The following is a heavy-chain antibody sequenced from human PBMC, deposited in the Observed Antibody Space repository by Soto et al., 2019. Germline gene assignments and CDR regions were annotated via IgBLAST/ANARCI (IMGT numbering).Heavy chain of an antibody. CDR3: ARDRRSSYRSGWYYLDY. V-gene: IGHV1-46*01. J-gene: IGHJ4*02. CDR1: GYTFTSYY. CDR2: INPSGGST. Sequence: ASVKVSCKASGYTFTSYYMHWVRQAPGQGLEWMGIINPSGGSTSYAQKFQGRVTMTRDTSTSTVYMELSSLRSEDTAVYYCARDRRSSYRSGWYYLDYWGQGTLATVSS. D-gene: IGHD6-19*01.